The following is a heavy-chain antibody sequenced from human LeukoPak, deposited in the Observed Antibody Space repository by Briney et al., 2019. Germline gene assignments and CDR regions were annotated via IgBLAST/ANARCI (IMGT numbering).Heavy chain of an antibody. V-gene: IGHV3-7*05. D-gene: IGHD6-19*01. Sequence: TGGSLRLSCVASGFSFSNNWMTWVRQAPGEGLEWVVDIKEYGCERCYVDSVKGLFTISRDNAKNSHYLQMNSLRAEDTAVYYCASYGIAVAAHDYWGQGTLVTVSS. J-gene: IGHJ4*02. CDR3: ASYGIAVAAHDY. CDR1: GFSFSNNW. CDR2: IKEYGCER.